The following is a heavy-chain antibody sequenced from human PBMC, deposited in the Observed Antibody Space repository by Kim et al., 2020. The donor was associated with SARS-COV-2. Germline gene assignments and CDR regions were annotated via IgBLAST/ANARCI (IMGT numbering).Heavy chain of an antibody. CDR3: ARRDDYNQDIDY. J-gene: IGHJ4*02. Sequence: YADSVEGRFTITRDNAKNSLYLQMDSLRAEDTAVYYCARRDDYNQDIDYWGQGTLVTVSS. D-gene: IGHD4-4*01. V-gene: IGHV3-11*06.